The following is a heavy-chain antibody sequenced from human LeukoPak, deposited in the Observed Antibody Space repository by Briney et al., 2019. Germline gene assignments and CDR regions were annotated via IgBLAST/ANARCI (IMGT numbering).Heavy chain of an antibody. J-gene: IGHJ6*02. CDR1: EFTFSTYP. V-gene: IGHV3-23*01. D-gene: IGHD5-24*01. CDR2: ISGSGGAT. CDR3: ATRGRDGYNANYYGMDV. Sequence: GGSLRLSCATSEFTFSTYPMSWVRQAPGKGPEWVSAISGSGGATFYADPVKGRFTISRDNSKNTLYLQMNSLRAEDTAAYYCATRGRDGYNANYYGMDVWGQGTTVTVPS.